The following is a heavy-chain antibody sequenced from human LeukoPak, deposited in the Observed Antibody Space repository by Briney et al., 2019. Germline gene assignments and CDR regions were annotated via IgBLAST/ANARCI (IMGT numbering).Heavy chain of an antibody. V-gene: IGHV1-3*01. CDR1: GYTFTSYA. Sequence: ASVKVSCKASGYTFTSYAMHWVRQAPGQRLEWMGWINAGNGNTKYSQKFQGRVTITRDTSASTAYMELSSLRSEDTAVYYCARDGAAAALVDYWGQGTLVTVSS. D-gene: IGHD6-13*01. J-gene: IGHJ4*02. CDR2: INAGNGNT. CDR3: ARDGAAAALVDY.